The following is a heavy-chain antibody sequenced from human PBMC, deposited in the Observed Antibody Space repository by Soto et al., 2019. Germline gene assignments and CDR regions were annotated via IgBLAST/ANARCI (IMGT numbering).Heavy chain of an antibody. Sequence: QVQLVQSGAEVKKPGASVKVSCRTSGYTFTHYYIHWVRQAPGQGLEWLGIINPASGSTNYAKDFPGRVTLTMDTSTTTVYMELSGLRAEDTAIFYCARDLAAGDHWGQGTLVTVSS. D-gene: IGHD6-13*01. CDR3: ARDLAAGDH. J-gene: IGHJ4*02. CDR1: GYTFTHYY. CDR2: INPASGST. V-gene: IGHV1-46*01.